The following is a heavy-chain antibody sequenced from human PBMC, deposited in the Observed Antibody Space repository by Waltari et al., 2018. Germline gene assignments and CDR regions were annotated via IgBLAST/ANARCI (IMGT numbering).Heavy chain of an antibody. CDR2: ISYDGSNK. Sequence: QVQLVESGGGVVQPGRSLRLSCAASGFTFRSYAMHWVRQAPGKGLEWVAVISYDGSNKYYADSVKGRFTISRDNSKNTLYLQMNSLRAEDTAVYYCARVNKGMEWLGGMDVWGQGTTVTVSS. J-gene: IGHJ6*02. V-gene: IGHV3-30-3*01. CDR3: ARVNKGMEWLGGMDV. CDR1: GFTFRSYA. D-gene: IGHD3-3*01.